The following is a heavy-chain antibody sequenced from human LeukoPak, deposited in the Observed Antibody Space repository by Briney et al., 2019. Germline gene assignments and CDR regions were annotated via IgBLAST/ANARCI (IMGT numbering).Heavy chain of an antibody. V-gene: IGHV4-4*02. CDR2: IYHSGST. Sequence: PSETLSLTCTVSGGSISSSNWWSWVRQPPGKGLEWIGEIYHSGSTNYNPSLKSRVTISVDKSKNQFSLKLSSVTAADTAVYYCAREIQQGSSGWHPWGQGTLVTVSS. CDR3: AREIQQGSSGWHP. D-gene: IGHD6-19*01. CDR1: GGSISSSNW. J-gene: IGHJ4*02.